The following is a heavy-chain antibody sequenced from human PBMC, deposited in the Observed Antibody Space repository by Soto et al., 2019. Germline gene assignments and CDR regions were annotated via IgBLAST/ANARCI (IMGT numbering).Heavy chain of an antibody. CDR3: AREALTGLGFLRPLVPDKRPYFDY. D-gene: IGHD2-15*01. CDR2: IYYSGST. V-gene: IGHV4-31*03. Sequence: QVQLQESGPGLVKPSQTLSLTCTVSGGSISSGSYYWSWIRQHPGKGLEWIGYIYYSGSTYYNPSLKSRVTISVDTSKNQFSLKLSSVTAAATAVYYCAREALTGLGFLRPLVPDKRPYFDYWGQGTLVTVSS. J-gene: IGHJ4*02. CDR1: GGSISSGSYY.